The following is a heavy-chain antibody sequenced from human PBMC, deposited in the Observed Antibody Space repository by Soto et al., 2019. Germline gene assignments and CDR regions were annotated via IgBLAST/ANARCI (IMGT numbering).Heavy chain of an antibody. J-gene: IGHJ5*02. CDR3: ATHRPTNSFEP. CDR1: GGSISSSSYY. CDR2: IYYSGST. V-gene: IGHV4-39*01. Sequence: SETLSLTCTVSGGSISSSSYYWGWIRQPPGKGLEWIGSIYYSGSTYYNPSLKSRVTISVDTSKNQFSLKLSSVTAQDTAVYYCATHRPTNSFEPSGQGTLVTVSA.